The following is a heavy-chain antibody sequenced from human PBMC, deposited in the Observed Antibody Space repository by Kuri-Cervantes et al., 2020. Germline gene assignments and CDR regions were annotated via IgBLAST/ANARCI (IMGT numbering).Heavy chain of an antibody. CDR1: GYSFTSYW. D-gene: IGHD3-10*01. CDR3: ARPMVRGVIGAFDI. CDR2: IYPGDSDT. V-gene: IGHV5-51*01. J-gene: IGHJ3*02. Sequence: GGSLRLSCQASGYSFTSYWIGWVRQMPGKGLEWMGIIYPGDSDTRYSPSFQGQVTISADKSISTAYLQWSSLKASDTAMYYCARPMVRGVIGAFDIWGQGTMVTVSS.